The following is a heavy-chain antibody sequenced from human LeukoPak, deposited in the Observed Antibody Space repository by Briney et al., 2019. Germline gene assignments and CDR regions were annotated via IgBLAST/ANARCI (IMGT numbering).Heavy chain of an antibody. D-gene: IGHD3-3*01. Sequence: ASVKVSCKTSGYTFVGYYMHWVRQAPGQGLERMGWINPNSGGTNYAQKFQGRVAITRDTSASTAYMELSSLRSEDMAVYYCARDPGRTYYDFWSGTPYYYYYMDVWGKGTTVTVSS. CDR3: ARDPGRTYYDFWSGTPYYYYYMDV. CDR1: GYTFVGYY. V-gene: IGHV1-2*02. J-gene: IGHJ6*03. CDR2: INPNSGGT.